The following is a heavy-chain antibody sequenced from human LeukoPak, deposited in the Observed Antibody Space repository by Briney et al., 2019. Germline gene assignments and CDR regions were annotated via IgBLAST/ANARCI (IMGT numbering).Heavy chain of an antibody. CDR3: ARVGSSWYWDDY. J-gene: IGHJ4*02. Sequence: SETLSLTCGVSGVSIGGSPHYWAWIRQSPGKGLEWLANVYYSGSTYKNQSLKSRVTVSVDTSKNQFSLKLTSVTAADTAVYYCARVGSSWYWDDYWGQGTLVTVSS. CDR2: VYYSGST. D-gene: IGHD6-13*01. CDR1: GVSIGGSPHY. V-gene: IGHV4-39*07.